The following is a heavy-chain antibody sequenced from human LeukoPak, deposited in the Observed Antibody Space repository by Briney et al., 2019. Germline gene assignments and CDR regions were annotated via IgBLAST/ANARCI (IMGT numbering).Heavy chain of an antibody. V-gene: IGHV1-18*01. D-gene: IGHD3-10*01. CDR2: ISAYNGNT. Sequence: ASVKVSCKASGYTFTSYGISWVRQAPGQGLEWMGWISAYNGNTNYAQKLRGRVTMTTDPSTSTAYMELRRLRSGDTAVDYCAGVGLGGELLLFDYWGQGTLVTVSS. CDR3: AGVGLGGELLLFDY. J-gene: IGHJ4*02. CDR1: GYTFTSYG.